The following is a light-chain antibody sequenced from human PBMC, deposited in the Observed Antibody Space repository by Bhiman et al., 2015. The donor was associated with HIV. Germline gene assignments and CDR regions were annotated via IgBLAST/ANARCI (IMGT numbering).Light chain of an antibody. CDR3: CSYAVTSTYV. J-gene: IGLJ1*01. Sequence: QSALTQPPSASGSPGQSVTISCTGTSSDVGGYNYVSWYQQHPGKAPKLMIYEVSKRPSGVPDRFSGSKSGNTASLTISGLQAEDEAEYYCCSYAVTSTYVFGSGTRVTVL. CDR1: SSDVGGYNY. CDR2: EVS. V-gene: IGLV2-8*01.